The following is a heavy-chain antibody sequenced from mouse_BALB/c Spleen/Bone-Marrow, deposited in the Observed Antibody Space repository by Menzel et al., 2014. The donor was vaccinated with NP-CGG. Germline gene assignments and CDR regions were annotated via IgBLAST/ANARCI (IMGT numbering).Heavy chain of an antibody. CDR1: SYTFTSYW. Sequence: VHLVESGAELVKPGASVKLSCKTSSYTFTSYWIQWVKQRPGQGLGWIGEIFPGTGTTYYNEKFKGKATLTIDTSSSTAYMQLSSLTSEDSAVYFCASRDSSGYVPDYWGQGTTLTVSS. D-gene: IGHD3-2*01. CDR2: IFPGTGTT. J-gene: IGHJ2*01. CDR3: ASRDSSGYVPDY. V-gene: IGHV1S132*01.